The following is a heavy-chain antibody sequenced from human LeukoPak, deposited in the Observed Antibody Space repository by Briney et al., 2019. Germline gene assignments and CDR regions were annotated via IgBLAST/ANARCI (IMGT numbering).Heavy chain of an antibody. CDR2: IYYSGTT. V-gene: IGHV4-39*07. J-gene: IGHJ4*02. Sequence: PSETLSLTCSVSGDSITSSDYYWGWIRQSPVKGLEWIGTIYYSGTTYYNPSLKSRVTISTDTSRNQFSLNLTSVTAADTAVYYCASVGYTNNYYGSYWGQGSLVTVSS. CDR3: ASVGYTNNYYGSY. D-gene: IGHD4-17*01. CDR1: GDSITSSDYY.